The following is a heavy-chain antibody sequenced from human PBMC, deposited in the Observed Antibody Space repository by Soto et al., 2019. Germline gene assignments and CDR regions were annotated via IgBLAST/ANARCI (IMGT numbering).Heavy chain of an antibody. CDR2: INAGNGNT. Sequence: QVQLVQSGAEVKKPGASVKVSCKASGYTFSSYAIHWVRQAPGQRLEWMGWINAGNGNTKYSQKFQDRVTITRDTSASTAYMELSSLRSEDTAVYYCARDLGGWPDYWGQGTLVTVSS. D-gene: IGHD6-19*01. J-gene: IGHJ4*02. CDR1: GYTFSSYA. V-gene: IGHV1-3*01. CDR3: ARDLGGWPDY.